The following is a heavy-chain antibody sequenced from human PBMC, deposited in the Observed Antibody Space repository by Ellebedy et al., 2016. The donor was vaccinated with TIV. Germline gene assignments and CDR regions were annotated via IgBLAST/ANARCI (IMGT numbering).Heavy chain of an antibody. D-gene: IGHD6-19*01. Sequence: GESLKISCAASGFTFSSYAMTWVRQAPGKGLGWVALIRGGGGSTYYADSVKGRFTISRDNSKNTLYLEMNSLRAEDTAVYFCAKMGRQWVDAPLYFDNWGQGSLATVSS. J-gene: IGHJ4*02. CDR1: GFTFSSYA. CDR3: AKMGRQWVDAPLYFDN. V-gene: IGHV3-23*01. CDR2: IRGGGGST.